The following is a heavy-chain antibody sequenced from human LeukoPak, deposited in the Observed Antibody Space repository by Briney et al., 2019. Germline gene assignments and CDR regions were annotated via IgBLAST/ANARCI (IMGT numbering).Heavy chain of an antibody. Sequence: SETLSLTCTVSGGSISSYYWSWIRQPPGKGLEWIGYIYYSGSTNYNPSLKSRVTISVDTSKNQFSLKLSSVTAADTAVYYCARDEFGDFQGFDYWGQGTRVTVSS. CDR3: ARDEFGDFQGFDY. D-gene: IGHD4-17*01. CDR1: GGSISSYY. V-gene: IGHV4-59*01. CDR2: IYYSGST. J-gene: IGHJ4*02.